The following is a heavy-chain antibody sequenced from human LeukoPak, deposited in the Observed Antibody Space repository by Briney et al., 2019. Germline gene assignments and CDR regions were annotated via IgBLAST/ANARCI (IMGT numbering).Heavy chain of an antibody. J-gene: IGHJ4*02. V-gene: IGHV1-18*01. Sequence: ASVKVSCKASGYTFTSFGISWVRQAPGQGLEWMGWISAYNGNTNYAQKLQGRVTMTTDTSTSTAYMELRSLRSDDTAVYYCAKLGKGGDCSGGSCDDYWGQGTLVTVSS. D-gene: IGHD2-15*01. CDR2: ISAYNGNT. CDR1: GYTFTSFG. CDR3: AKLGKGGDCSGGSCDDY.